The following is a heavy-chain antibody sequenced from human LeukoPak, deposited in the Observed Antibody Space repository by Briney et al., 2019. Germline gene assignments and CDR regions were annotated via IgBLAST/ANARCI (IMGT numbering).Heavy chain of an antibody. CDR3: AREIRGYSYGYFDY. CDR2: IIPIFGTA. V-gene: IGHV1-69*05. CDR1: GGTFSSYA. D-gene: IGHD5-18*01. Sequence: ASVKVSCKASGGTFSSYAISWVRQAPGQGLEWMGGIIPIFGTANYAQKFQGRVTITTDESTSTAYMELSSLRSEDTAVYYCAREIRGYSYGYFDYWGQGTLVTVSS. J-gene: IGHJ4*02.